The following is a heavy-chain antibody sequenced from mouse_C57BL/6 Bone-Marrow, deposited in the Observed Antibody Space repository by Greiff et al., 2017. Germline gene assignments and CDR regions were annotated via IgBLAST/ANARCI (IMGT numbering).Heavy chain of an antibody. CDR2: INPSNGGT. V-gene: IGHV1-53*01. CDR3: ARKPAYYSNFWFAY. Sequence: QVQLQQPGTELVKPGASVKLSCKASGYTFTSYWMHWVKPRPGQGLEWIGNINPSNGGTNYNEKFKSKATLTVDKSSSTAYMQLSSLTSEDSAVYYCARKPAYYSNFWFAYWGQGTLVTVSA. CDR1: GYTFTSYW. D-gene: IGHD2-5*01. J-gene: IGHJ3*01.